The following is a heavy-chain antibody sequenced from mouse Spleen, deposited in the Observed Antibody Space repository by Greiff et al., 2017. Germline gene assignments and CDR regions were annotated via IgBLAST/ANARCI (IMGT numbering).Heavy chain of an antibody. CDR3: ARDGPYAYFDY. J-gene: IGHJ2*01. D-gene: IGHD1-1*01. CDR1: GYSITSGYY. Sequence: EVQVVESGPGLVKPSQSLSLTCSVTGYSITSGYYWKWIRQFPGNKLEWMGYISYDGSNNYNPSLKNRISITRDTSKNQFFLKLNSVTTEDTATYYCARDGPYAYFDYWGQGTTLTVSS. CDR2: ISYDGSN. V-gene: IGHV3-6*01.